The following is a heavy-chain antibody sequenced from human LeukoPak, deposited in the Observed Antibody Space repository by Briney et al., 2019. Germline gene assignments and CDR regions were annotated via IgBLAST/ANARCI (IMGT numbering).Heavy chain of an antibody. V-gene: IGHV1-2*06. CDR3: ARDRYDSSGYYYGGMYY. CDR1: GYTFTGYY. J-gene: IGHJ4*02. CDR2: INPNSGGT. D-gene: IGHD3-22*01. Sequence: AAVKVSCKASGYTFTGYYMHWVRQAPGQGLEWMGRINPNSGGTNYAQKFQGRVTMTRDTSISTAYMELSRLRSDDTAVYYWARDRYDSSGYYYGGMYYWGQGTLVTVSS.